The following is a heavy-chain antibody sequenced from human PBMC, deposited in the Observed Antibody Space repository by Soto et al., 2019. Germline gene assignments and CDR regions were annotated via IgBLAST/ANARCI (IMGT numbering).Heavy chain of an antibody. V-gene: IGHV1-18*01. Sequence: QVQLVQSGAEVKKPGASVKVSCKASGYTFTSYGISWVRQAPGQGREWMGWIRAYNGKTKYAQKHQGRVTMTTDTTTSTGYMELRSQRSDDTAVYYCVIDCKQKVGSTFYYWGQGSLVAVSS. CDR2: IRAYNGKT. CDR3: VIDCKQKVGSTFYY. J-gene: IGHJ4*02. D-gene: IGHD1-26*01. CDR1: GYTFTSYG.